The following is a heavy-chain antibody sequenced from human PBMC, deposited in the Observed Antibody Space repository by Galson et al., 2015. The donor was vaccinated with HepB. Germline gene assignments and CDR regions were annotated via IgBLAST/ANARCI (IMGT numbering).Heavy chain of an antibody. D-gene: IGHD3-3*01. CDR3: ARGITIFGVVIAPFQH. CDR1: GSTFTSYY. V-gene: IGHV1-46*03. J-gene: IGHJ1*01. Sequence: SVKVSCKASGSTFTSYYMHWVRLAPGQGLEWMGIINPSGGSTSYAQKFQGRVTMTRDTSTSTVYMELSSLRSEDTAVYYCARGITIFGVVIAPFQHWGQGTLVTVSS. CDR2: INPSGGST.